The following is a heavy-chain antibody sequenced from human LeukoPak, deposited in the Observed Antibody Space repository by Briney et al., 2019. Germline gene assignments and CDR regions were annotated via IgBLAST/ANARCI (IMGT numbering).Heavy chain of an antibody. D-gene: IGHD2/OR15-2a*01. CDR2: IYTSGST. CDR3: AISVAGYYFLN. J-gene: IGHJ4*02. V-gene: IGHV4-4*09. Sequence: SETLSLTCTVSGGSLSSYYWRWIRQPPGKGLEWIGYIYTSGSTNYNPSLKSRVTISVDTSKNQCSLKLTSVTAANTVVYYLAISVAGYYFLNCGPRKLVTVSS. CDR1: GGSLSSYY.